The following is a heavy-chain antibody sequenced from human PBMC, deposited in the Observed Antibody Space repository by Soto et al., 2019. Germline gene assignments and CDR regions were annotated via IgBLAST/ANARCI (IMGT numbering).Heavy chain of an antibody. CDR1: GGSFSENH. CDR2: IQNTGGT. J-gene: IGHJ6*02. V-gene: IGHV4-34*01. Sequence: QVQVHQWGAGLLKPSETLSLTCAVYGGSFSENHWSWIRQPPGKGLEWIGEIQNTGGTNYSPSVNSRVTISVDRSKNQLSLSLTSVSAADTAVYYCARSRNLDVWGQGTTVIVSS. CDR3: ARSRNLDV. D-gene: IGHD1-1*01.